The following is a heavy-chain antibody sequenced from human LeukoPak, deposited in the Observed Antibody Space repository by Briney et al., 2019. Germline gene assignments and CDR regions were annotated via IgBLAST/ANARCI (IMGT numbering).Heavy chain of an antibody. CDR2: INPNSGGT. J-gene: IGHJ4*02. CDR3: ATRQDYSGSYYFNY. D-gene: IGHD1-26*01. CDR1: GYTFTGYY. Sequence: ASVKVSCKASGYTFTGYYMHWVRQAPGQGLEWMGWINPNSGGTNYAQKFQGRVTMTRDTSISTAYMELSGLRSDDTAVYYCATRQDYSGSYYFNYWGQGTLVTVSS. V-gene: IGHV1-2*02.